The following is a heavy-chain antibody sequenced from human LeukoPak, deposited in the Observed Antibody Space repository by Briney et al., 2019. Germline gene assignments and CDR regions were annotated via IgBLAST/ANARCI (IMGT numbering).Heavy chain of an antibody. D-gene: IGHD3-10*01. Sequence: GESLKISCKGSGYSFTSYWIGWVRQMPGKGLEWMGIIYPGDSDNRYSPSFQGQVTTSADKSISTAYLQWSSLKASDTAMYYCARLSGMVRGVGDYFDYWGQGTLVTVSS. J-gene: IGHJ4*02. CDR2: IYPGDSDN. V-gene: IGHV5-51*01. CDR1: GYSFTSYW. CDR3: ARLSGMVRGVGDYFDY.